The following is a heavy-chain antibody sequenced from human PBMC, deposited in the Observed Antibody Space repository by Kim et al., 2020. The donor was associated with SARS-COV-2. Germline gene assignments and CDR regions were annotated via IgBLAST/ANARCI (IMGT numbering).Heavy chain of an antibody. CDR2: ISWNSGSI. D-gene: IGHD3-3*01. CDR3: AKDKHMYDFWSGYYDY. Sequence: GGSLRLSCAASGFTFDDYAMHWVRQAPGKGLEWVSGISWNSGSIGYADSVKGRFTISRDNAKNSLYLQMNSLRAEDTALYYCAKDKHMYDFWSGYYDYWGQGTLVTVSS. J-gene: IGHJ4*02. V-gene: IGHV3-9*01. CDR1: GFTFDDYA.